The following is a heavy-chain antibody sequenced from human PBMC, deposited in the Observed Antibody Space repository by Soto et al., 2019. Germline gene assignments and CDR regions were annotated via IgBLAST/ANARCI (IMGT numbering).Heavy chain of an antibody. J-gene: IGHJ6*02. V-gene: IGHV1-46*01. D-gene: IGHD6-13*01. Sequence: ASVKASCKASGYTFTSYYMHWVRHAPGQGLEWMGIINPSGGSTSYAQKFQGRVTMTRDTSTSTVYMELSSLRSEDTAVYYCARAATDSSSGYIRSYYYGMDVWGQGTTVTVSS. CDR3: ARAATDSSSGYIRSYYYGMDV. CDR1: GYTFTSYY. CDR2: INPSGGST.